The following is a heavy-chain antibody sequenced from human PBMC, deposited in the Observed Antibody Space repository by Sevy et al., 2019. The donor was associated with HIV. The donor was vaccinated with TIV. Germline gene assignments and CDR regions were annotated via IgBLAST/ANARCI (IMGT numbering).Heavy chain of an antibody. Sequence: GGSLRLSCAASGFTFSSYSMNWVRQAPGKGLEWVSYISSSSSTIYYADSVKGRFTISGDNTKNSLYLQMNSLRDEDTAVDYCAKDLDDYVWGSYRYFDYWGQGTLVTVSS. CDR3: AKDLDDYVWGSYRYFDY. D-gene: IGHD3-16*02. V-gene: IGHV3-48*02. CDR2: ISSSSSTI. CDR1: GFTFSSYS. J-gene: IGHJ4*02.